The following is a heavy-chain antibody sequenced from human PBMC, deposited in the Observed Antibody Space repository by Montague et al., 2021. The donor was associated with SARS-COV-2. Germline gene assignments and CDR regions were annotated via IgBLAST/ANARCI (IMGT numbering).Heavy chain of an antibody. Sequence: SETLSLTCTVAGYSIISGYYGGWIRQPPGKGLEWIGSIYDSGSTXXNPXXXSRVTISVDTSKNQFSLKLSSVTAADTAVYYCARGGEYYDFWSGYYKGDWFDPWGQGTLVTVSS. CDR3: ARGGEYYDFWSGYYKGDWFDP. V-gene: IGHV4-38-2*02. CDR1: GYSIISGYY. CDR2: IYDSGST. J-gene: IGHJ5*02. D-gene: IGHD3-3*01.